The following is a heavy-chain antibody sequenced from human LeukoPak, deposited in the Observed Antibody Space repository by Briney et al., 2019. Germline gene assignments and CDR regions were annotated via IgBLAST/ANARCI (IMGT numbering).Heavy chain of an antibody. CDR1: GFTFSSYG. D-gene: IGHD3-10*01. CDR3: AKDGGDDYGSGTKTKGGWFDP. Sequence: GGSLRLSCAASGFTFSSYGMHWVRQAPGKGLEWVAVISYDGSNKYYADSVKGRFTISRDNSKNTLYLQMNSLRAEDTAVYYCAKDGGDDYGSGTKTKGGWFDPWGQGTLVTVSS. J-gene: IGHJ5*02. CDR2: ISYDGSNK. V-gene: IGHV3-30*18.